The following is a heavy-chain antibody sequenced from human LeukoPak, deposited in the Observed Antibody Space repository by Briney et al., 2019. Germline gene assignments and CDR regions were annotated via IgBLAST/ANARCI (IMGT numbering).Heavy chain of an antibody. CDR1: GGTFSSYA. CDR3: ARNGDYKPFDY. D-gene: IGHD4-17*01. Sequence: ASVKVSCKASGGTFSSYAISWVRQAPGQGLEWMGGIIPIFGTANYAQKFQGRVTITADKSTSTAYMELSSLRSGDTAVYYCARNGDYKPFDYWGQGTLVTVSS. CDR2: IIPIFGTA. J-gene: IGHJ4*02. V-gene: IGHV1-69*06.